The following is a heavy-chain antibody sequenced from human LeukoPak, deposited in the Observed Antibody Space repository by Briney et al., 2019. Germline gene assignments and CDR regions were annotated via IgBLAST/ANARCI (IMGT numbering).Heavy chain of an antibody. Sequence: GGSLRLSCAASGFTFSSYAMSWVRQAPGKGLEWVSGISGSGGSTYYADSVKGRFAIFRDNSKNTLYLQMNSLRAEDTAVYHCANGWSPDYWGRGTLVTVSS. CDR1: GFTFSSYA. V-gene: IGHV3-23*01. CDR2: ISGSGGST. D-gene: IGHD2-15*01. CDR3: ANGWSPDY. J-gene: IGHJ4*02.